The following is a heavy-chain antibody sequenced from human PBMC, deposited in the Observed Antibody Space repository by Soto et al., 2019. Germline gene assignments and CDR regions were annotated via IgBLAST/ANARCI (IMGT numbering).Heavy chain of an antibody. D-gene: IGHD5-18*01. Sequence: GASVKVSCKASGYTFTNYGITWVRQAPGQGLEWMGWISADNGNTHSAQKFQGRVTTTTDTSTSTAYMELNSLRAEDTAVYYCARGYSYTQPVFDYWGLGTLVTVSS. CDR3: ARGYSYTQPVFDY. CDR2: ISADNGNT. CDR1: GYTFTNYG. J-gene: IGHJ4*02. V-gene: IGHV1-18*01.